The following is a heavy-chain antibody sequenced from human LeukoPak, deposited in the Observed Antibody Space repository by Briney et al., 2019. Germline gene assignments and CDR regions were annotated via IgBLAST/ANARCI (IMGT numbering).Heavy chain of an antibody. Sequence: SETLSLTCAVYGGSFSGYYWSWIRQPPGKGLEWIGEINHSGSTSYNPSLKSRVTISVDTSKNQFSLKLSSVTAADTAVYYCARSNIVVVVAATLRSKWFDPWGQGTLVTVSS. CDR3: ARSNIVVVVAATLRSKWFDP. CDR1: GGSFSGYY. CDR2: INHSGST. J-gene: IGHJ5*02. D-gene: IGHD2-15*01. V-gene: IGHV4-34*01.